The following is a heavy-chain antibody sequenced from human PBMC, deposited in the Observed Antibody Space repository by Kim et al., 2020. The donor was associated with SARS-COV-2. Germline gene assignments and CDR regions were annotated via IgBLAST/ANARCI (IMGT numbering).Heavy chain of an antibody. CDR2: ISGSGGST. Sequence: GGSLRLSCAASGFTFSSYAMSWVRQAPGKGLEWVSAISGSGGSTYYADSVKGRFTISRDNSKNTLYLQMNSLRAEDTAVYYCAKDWAGYSSSWYVGYYFDYWGQGTLVTVSS. V-gene: IGHV3-23*01. J-gene: IGHJ4*02. CDR1: GFTFSSYA. CDR3: AKDWAGYSSSWYVGYYFDY. D-gene: IGHD6-13*01.